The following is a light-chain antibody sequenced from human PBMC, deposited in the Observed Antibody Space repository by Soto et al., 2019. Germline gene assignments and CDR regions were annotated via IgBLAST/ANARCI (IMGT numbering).Light chain of an antibody. CDR1: QSLLHSNGKYY. J-gene: IGKJ1*01. V-gene: IGKV2-28*01. CDR3: MQALQTRT. Sequence: IVMTQSPLFLPVTPGEPASISCRSSQSLLHSNGKYYLDWYLQKPGQSPRLLIYLGSNRASGXPXXFRGSGSGTDFTLTISRVEAEDVGVYYCMQALQTRTFGQGTKVEIK. CDR2: LGS.